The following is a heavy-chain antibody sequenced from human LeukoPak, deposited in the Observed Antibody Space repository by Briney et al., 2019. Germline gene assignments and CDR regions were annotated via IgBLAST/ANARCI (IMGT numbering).Heavy chain of an antibody. J-gene: IGHJ4*02. CDR2: LSYDGLST. D-gene: IGHD2-15*01. Sequence: PGGSLRLSCAASGFTFSNHWMHWVRQAPGKGLVWVSRLSYDGLSTSYADSVKGRFTISRDNARNMLLLQMNSLRVEDTAVYYCTEVDGYWGQGTLVTVSS. V-gene: IGHV3-74*01. CDR1: GFTFSNHW. CDR3: TEVDGY.